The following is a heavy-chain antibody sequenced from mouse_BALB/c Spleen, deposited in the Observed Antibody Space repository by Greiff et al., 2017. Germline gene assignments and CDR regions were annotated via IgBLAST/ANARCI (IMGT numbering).Heavy chain of an antibody. V-gene: IGHV1-80*01. CDR2: IYPGDGDT. D-gene: IGHD2-2*01. J-gene: IGHJ1*01. CDR1: GYAFSSYW. CDR3: ARFEGYYWYFDV. Sequence: QVQLQQSGAELVRPGSSVKISCKASGYAFSSYWMNWVKQRPGQGLEWIGQIYPGDGDTNYNGKFKGKATLTADKSSSTAYMQLSSLTSEDSAVYFCARFEGYYWYFDVWGAGTTVTVSS.